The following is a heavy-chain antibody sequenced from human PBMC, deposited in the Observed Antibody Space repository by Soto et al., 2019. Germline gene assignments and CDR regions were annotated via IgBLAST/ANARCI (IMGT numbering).Heavy chain of an antibody. V-gene: IGHV1-46*01. CDR1: GYTFTSYY. CDR2: INPSGGST. CDR3: ASESRPIVVVPAAIGH. Sequence: QVQLVQSGAEVKKPGASVKVSCKASGYTFTSYYMHWVRQAPGQGLEWMGIINPSGGSTSYAQKFQGRVTMTRDTSTSTVHMELSSLRSEDTAVYYCASESRPIVVVPAAIGHWGQGTLVTVSS. J-gene: IGHJ4*02. D-gene: IGHD2-2*02.